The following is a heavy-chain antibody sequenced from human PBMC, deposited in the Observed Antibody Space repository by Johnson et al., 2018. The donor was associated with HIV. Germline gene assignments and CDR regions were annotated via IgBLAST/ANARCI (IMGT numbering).Heavy chain of an antibody. D-gene: IGHD3-3*01. J-gene: IGHJ3*02. CDR3: ARGCSVLQHLEWSFAAFDI. V-gene: IGHV3-30*04. CDR2: ISYDGSNK. CDR1: GFTFSSYA. Sequence: QVQLVESGGGVVQPGRSLRLSCAASGFTFSSYAMHWVRQAPGKGLEWVAVISYDGSNKYYGDSVKGRFTISSDNSKNSLYLQMNSLRAEDTALYYCARGCSVLQHLEWSFAAFDIWGQGTMVTVSS.